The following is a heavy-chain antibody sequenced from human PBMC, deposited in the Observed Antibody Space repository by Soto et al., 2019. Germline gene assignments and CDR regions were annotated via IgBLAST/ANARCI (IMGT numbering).Heavy chain of an antibody. D-gene: IGHD2-2*01. CDR2: IYYSGST. CDR3: ARERYCSSTSCSTYYFDY. V-gene: IGHV4-59*01. Sequence: KTSETLSLTCTVSGGSISSYYWSWIRQPPGKGLEWIGYIYYSGSTNYNPSLKSRVTISVDTSKNQFSLKLSSVTAADTAVYYCARERYCSSTSCSTYYFDYWGQGTLVTVSP. J-gene: IGHJ4*02. CDR1: GGSISSYY.